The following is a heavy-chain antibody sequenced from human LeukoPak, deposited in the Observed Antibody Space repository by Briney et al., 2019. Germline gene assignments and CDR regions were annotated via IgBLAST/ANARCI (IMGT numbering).Heavy chain of an antibody. CDR1: GGSISSYY. CDR3: ARDAVVVPAAPRTYYYYGMDV. V-gene: IGHV4-59*01. CDR2: IYYSGST. D-gene: IGHD2-2*01. J-gene: IGHJ6*02. Sequence: PSETLSLTCTVSGGSISSYYWSWIRQPPGKGLEWIGYIYYSGSTNYNPSLKSRVTISVDTSKNQFSLKLSSVTAADTAVYYCARDAVVVPAAPRTYYYYGMDVWGQGTTVTVSS.